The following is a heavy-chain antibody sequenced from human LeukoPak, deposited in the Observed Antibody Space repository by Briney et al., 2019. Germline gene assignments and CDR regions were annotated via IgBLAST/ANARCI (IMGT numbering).Heavy chain of an antibody. CDR3: ARSRSGLVLDY. J-gene: IGHJ4*02. CDR1: GFTFSSYS. Sequence: GGSLTLSCAASGFTFSSYSMNWVRQAPGKGLEWVSSISSSGSYIYYADSVKGRFTFSRDNAKNSLYLQMDRLRAEDTAVYYCARSRSGLVLDYWGQGTLVTVSS. D-gene: IGHD3-22*01. V-gene: IGHV3-21*01. CDR2: ISSSGSYI.